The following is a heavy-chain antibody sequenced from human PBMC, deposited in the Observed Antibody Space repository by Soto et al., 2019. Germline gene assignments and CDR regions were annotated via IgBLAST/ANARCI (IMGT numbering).Heavy chain of an antibody. V-gene: IGHV4-59*11. J-gene: IGHJ4*02. CDR3: AKDGGPRYFFDY. D-gene: IGHD3-16*01. Sequence: QVQLQESGPGLVKPSETLSLTCTVSGASISSHYWSWIRQPPGKGLEWIGYIYYSGSTNYNPSLKSRVTISVDTSNNQFSLKLSSVTAADTAVYYCAKDGGPRYFFDYWGQGILVTVSS. CDR1: GASISSHY. CDR2: IYYSGST.